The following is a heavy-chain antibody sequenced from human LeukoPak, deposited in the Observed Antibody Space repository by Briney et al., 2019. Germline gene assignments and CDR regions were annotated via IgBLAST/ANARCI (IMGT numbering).Heavy chain of an antibody. CDR3: AKGGWQLLPDAFDI. J-gene: IGHJ3*02. Sequence: GGSLRLSCAASGFTFSSYGMHWVRQAPGKGLEWVAVISYDGSNKYYADSVKGRFTISRDNSKNTLYLQMNSLRAEDTAVYYCAKGGWQLLPDAFDIWGQGTMVTVSS. V-gene: IGHV3-30*18. CDR1: GFTFSSYG. CDR2: ISYDGSNK. D-gene: IGHD1-26*01.